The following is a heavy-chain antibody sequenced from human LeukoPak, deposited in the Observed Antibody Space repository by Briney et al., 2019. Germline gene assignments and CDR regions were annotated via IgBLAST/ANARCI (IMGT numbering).Heavy chain of an antibody. J-gene: IGHJ5*02. V-gene: IGHV3-7*01. CDR3: ARDAGYCSGGSCYSHLGWFDP. CDR2: IKQDGSEK. CDR1: GFTFSSYW. D-gene: IGHD2-15*01. Sequence: GGSLRLSCAASGFTFSSYWMSWVRQAPGKGLEWVANIKQDGSEKYHVDSVKGRFTISRDNAKNSLYLQMNSLRAEDTAVYYCARDAGYCSGGSCYSHLGWFDPWGQGTLVTVSS.